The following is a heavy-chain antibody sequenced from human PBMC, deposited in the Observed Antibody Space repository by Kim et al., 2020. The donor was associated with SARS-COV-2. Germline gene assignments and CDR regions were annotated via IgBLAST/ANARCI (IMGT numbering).Heavy chain of an antibody. CDR2: IIPIFGTA. CDR1: GGTFSSYA. CDR3: ASDNYGYCSSTSCYGSGGWFDP. D-gene: IGHD2-2*01. Sequence: SVKVSCKASGGTFSSYAISWVRQAPGQGLEWMGGIIPIFGTANYAQKFQGRVTITADESTSTAYMELSSLRSEDTAVYYCASDNYGYCSSTSCYGSGGWFDPWGQGTLVTVSS. V-gene: IGHV1-69*13. J-gene: IGHJ5*02.